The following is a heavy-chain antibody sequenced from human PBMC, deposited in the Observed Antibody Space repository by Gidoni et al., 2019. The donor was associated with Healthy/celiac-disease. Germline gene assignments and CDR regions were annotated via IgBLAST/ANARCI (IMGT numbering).Heavy chain of an antibody. Sequence: EVQLVESGGGLVQPGRYLSLSCTASGFTFGDYAMSWVRQAPGKGLEWGGFIRSKAYGGTTEYAASVKGRFTISRDDSKSIAYLQMNSLKTEDTAVYYCTREGGEWELLSYFDYWGQGTLVTVSS. CDR1: GFTFGDYA. CDR2: IRSKAYGGTT. CDR3: TREGGEWELLSYFDY. D-gene: IGHD1-26*01. V-gene: IGHV3-49*04. J-gene: IGHJ4*02.